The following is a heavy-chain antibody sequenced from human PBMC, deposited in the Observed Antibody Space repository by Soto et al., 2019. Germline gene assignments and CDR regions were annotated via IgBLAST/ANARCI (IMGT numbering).Heavy chain of an antibody. D-gene: IGHD5-18*01. CDR2: ISNDGDDK. V-gene: IGHV3-30*18. Sequence: QVQLVESGGGVVQPGRSLRLSCAASGFTFNNYGIHWVRQAPGKGLEWVAVISNDGDDKYYADSVKGRFTISRDNSRNTLYLQMNSLRPEDTAMYYCAKEGIELWSAFAYWGQGTLVTVSS. CDR3: AKEGIELWSAFAY. CDR1: GFTFNNYG. J-gene: IGHJ4*02.